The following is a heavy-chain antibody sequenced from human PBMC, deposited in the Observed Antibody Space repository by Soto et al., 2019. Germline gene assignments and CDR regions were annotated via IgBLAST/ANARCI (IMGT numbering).Heavy chain of an antibody. Sequence: GGSLRLSCAASGFNFNIYAMSWVRQAPGRGMECVSGNSGNGGVAYYADSVKGRFTISTDNSKNTLNLQMNGLRAEDTAAFFCARDDARYDVLTAFYFDQWGQGTPVTVSS. CDR1: GFNFNIYA. CDR3: ARDDARYDVLTAFYFDQ. J-gene: IGHJ4*02. CDR2: NSGNGGVA. D-gene: IGHD3-9*01. V-gene: IGHV3-23*01.